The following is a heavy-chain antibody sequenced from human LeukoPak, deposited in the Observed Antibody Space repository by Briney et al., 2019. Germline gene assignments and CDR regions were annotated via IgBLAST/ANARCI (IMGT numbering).Heavy chain of an antibody. CDR2: IYTSGST. D-gene: IGHD4-23*01. J-gene: IGHJ4*02. CDR1: GGSISSGSYY. V-gene: IGHV4-61*02. Sequence: SQTLSLTCTVSGGSISSGSYYWSWIRQPAGKGLEWIGRIYTSGSTNYNPSLKSRVTISVDTSKNQFSLKLSSVTAADTAVYYCARGASRGNYLYFDYWGQGTLVTVSS. CDR3: ARGASRGNYLYFDY.